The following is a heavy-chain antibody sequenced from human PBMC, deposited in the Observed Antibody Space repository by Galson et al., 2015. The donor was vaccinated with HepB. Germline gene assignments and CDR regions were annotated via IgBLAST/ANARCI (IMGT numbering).Heavy chain of an antibody. CDR2: ISWNSGSI. J-gene: IGHJ4*02. CDR1: GFTFDDYA. Sequence: SLRLSCAASGFTFDDYAMHWVRQAPGKGLEWVSGISWNSGSIGYADSVKGRFTISRDNAKNSLYLQMNSLRAEDTALYYCAKGNSYGPRAAFDYWGQGTLVTVSS. CDR3: AKGNSYGPRAAFDY. V-gene: IGHV3-9*01. D-gene: IGHD5-18*01.